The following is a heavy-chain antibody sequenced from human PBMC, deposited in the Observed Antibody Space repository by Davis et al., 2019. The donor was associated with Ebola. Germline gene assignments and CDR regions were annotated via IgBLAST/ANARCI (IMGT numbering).Heavy chain of an antibody. J-gene: IGHJ3*02. CDR1: LGTFSSYA. CDR2: IIPIFGTA. V-gene: IGHV1-69*05. D-gene: IGHD2-15*01. Sequence: SSVNVSCMASLGTFSSYAISWVRQAPGQGLEWMGGIIPIFGTANYAQKLQGRVTMTTDTSTSTAYMELRSLRSDDTAVYYCARTIVASPFDIWGQGTMVTVSS. CDR3: ARTIVASPFDI.